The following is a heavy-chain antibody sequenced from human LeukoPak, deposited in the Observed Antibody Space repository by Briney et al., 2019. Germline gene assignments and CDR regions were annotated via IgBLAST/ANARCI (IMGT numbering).Heavy chain of an antibody. CDR1: GYTFTSNY. CDR2: ISPSGGST. CDR3: ARVAAKTVEY. J-gene: IGHJ4*02. D-gene: IGHD2-15*01. V-gene: IGHV1-46*01. Sequence: ASVKVSCKAFGYTFTSNYMHWVRQAPGQGPEWMGVISPSGGSTTYAQKFQGRVTLTRDMSTSTDYLELSSLRSEDTAVYYCARVAAKTVEYWGQGTLVTVSS.